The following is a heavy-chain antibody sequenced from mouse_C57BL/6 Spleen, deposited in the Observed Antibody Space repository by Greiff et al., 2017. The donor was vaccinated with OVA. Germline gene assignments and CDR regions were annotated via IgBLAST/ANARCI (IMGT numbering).Heavy chain of an antibody. V-gene: IGHV14-2*01. CDR1: GFNIKDYY. J-gene: IGHJ1*03. CDR2: IDPEDGVT. Sequence: VQLQQSGAELVKPGASVKLSCTASGFNIKDYYMHWVKQRTEQGLEWIGRIDPEDGVTKYAPKFQGKATITADTSSNTAYLQLSSLTSEDTAVYYCARLEYYGGGYFDVWGTGTTVTVSS. D-gene: IGHD1-2*01. CDR3: ARLEYYGGGYFDV.